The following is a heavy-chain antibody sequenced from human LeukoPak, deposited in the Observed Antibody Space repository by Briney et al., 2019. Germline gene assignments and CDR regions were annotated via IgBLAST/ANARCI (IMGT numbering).Heavy chain of an antibody. J-gene: IGHJ4*02. CDR3: ARDSPPTLDY. CDR2: IWYDGSNK. V-gene: IGHV3-33*01. Sequence: GGSLRLSCAASGFTFSSYGMHWVRQAPGKGLEWVAVIWYDGSNKYYADSVKGRFTISGDDSKNTLYLQMNSLRAEDTAVYYCARDSPPTLDYWGQGTLVTVSS. CDR1: GFTFSSYG.